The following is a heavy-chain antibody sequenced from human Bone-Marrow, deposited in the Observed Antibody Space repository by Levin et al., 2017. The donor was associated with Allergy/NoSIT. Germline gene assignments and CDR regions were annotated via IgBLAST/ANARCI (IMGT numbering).Heavy chain of an antibody. Sequence: GESLKISCAASEFIFSGYTMSWVRQAPGKGLEWVSAVSGSGDTSFYADSVKGRFTISRDNSKDTLYMQMNSLRAEDTAVYYCARDQKDSSGYYWDYWGQGTLVSVSS. J-gene: IGHJ4*02. D-gene: IGHD3-22*01. CDR3: ARDQKDSSGYYWDY. CDR2: VSGSGDTS. CDR1: EFIFSGYT. V-gene: IGHV3-23*01.